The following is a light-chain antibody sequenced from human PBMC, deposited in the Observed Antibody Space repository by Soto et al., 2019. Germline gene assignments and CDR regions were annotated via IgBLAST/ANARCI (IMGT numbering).Light chain of an antibody. CDR3: CSYAGSSIYVV. V-gene: IGLV2-23*01. CDR2: EGS. J-gene: IGLJ2*01. CDR1: SSDVGSYNL. Sequence: QSALTQPASVSGSPGQSITISCTGTSSDVGSYNLVSWYQQHPGKAPKLMIYEGSKRPSGVYYRFSGSKSGNTASLTISGLQAEDEVDYYCCSYAGSSIYVVFGGGTKLTVL.